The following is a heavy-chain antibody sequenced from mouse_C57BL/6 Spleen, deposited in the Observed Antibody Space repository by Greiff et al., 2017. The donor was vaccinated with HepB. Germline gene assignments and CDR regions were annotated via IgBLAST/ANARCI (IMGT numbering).Heavy chain of an antibody. V-gene: IGHV7-1*01. CDR3: ARDAPTGPWFAY. D-gene: IGHD4-1*02. CDR2: SRNKANDYTT. CDR1: GFTFSDFY. Sequence: EVMLVESGGGLVQSGRSLRLSCATSGFTFSDFYMEWVRQAPGKGLEWIAASRNKANDYTTEYSASVKGRFIVSRDTSQSILYLQMNALRAEDTAIYYCARDAPTGPWFAYWGQGTLVTVSA. J-gene: IGHJ3*01.